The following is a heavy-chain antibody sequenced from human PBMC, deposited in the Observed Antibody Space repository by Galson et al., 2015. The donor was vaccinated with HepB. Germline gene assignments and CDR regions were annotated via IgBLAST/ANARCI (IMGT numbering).Heavy chain of an antibody. Sequence: TLSLTCTVSGGSISSGDYYWSWIRQPAGEGLEWIGRIYSSGSTNYNPSLKSRVTMSLDTSKNQFSLTLSSVTAADTAVYYCAVVSSYFFDYWGQGTLVTVSS. CDR1: GGSISSGDYY. D-gene: IGHD5/OR15-5a*01. CDR3: AVVSSYFFDY. J-gene: IGHJ4*02. V-gene: IGHV4-61*02. CDR2: IYSSGST.